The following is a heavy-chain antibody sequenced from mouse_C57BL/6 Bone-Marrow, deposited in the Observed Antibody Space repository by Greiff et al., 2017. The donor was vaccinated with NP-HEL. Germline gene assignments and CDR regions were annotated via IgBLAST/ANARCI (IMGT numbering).Heavy chain of an antibody. J-gene: IGHJ1*03. V-gene: IGHV5-4*01. CDR2: ISDGGSYT. CDR1: GFTFSSYA. Sequence: VQLKESGGGLVKPGGSLKLSCAASGFTFSSYAMSWVRQTPEKRLEWVATISDGGSYTYYPDNVKGRFTISRDNAKNNLYLQMSHLKSEDTAMYYCAREDDYGYFDVWGTGTTVTVSS. CDR3: AREDDYGYFDV. D-gene: IGHD2-4*01.